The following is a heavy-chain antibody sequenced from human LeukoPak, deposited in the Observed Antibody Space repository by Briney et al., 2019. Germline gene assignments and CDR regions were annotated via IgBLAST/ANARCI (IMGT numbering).Heavy chain of an antibody. D-gene: IGHD1-20*01. Sequence: PGGSLRLSCTASGFTFSNYAMSWVRQAPGKGLEWVSSISSSSSYIYYADSVKGRFTISRDNAKNSLYLQMNSLRAEDTAVYYCARDLTGTDFDYWGQGTLVTVSS. CDR3: ARDLTGTDFDY. V-gene: IGHV3-21*01. J-gene: IGHJ4*02. CDR2: ISSSSSYI. CDR1: GFTFSNYA.